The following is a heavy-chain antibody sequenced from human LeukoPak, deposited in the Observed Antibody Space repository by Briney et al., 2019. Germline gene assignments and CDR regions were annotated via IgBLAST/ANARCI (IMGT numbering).Heavy chain of an antibody. D-gene: IGHD7-27*01. CDR2: ISPTGAT. V-gene: IGHV1-2*02. CDR3: ARDPTANWGYSARFDP. CDR1: GDTFKGYY. J-gene: IGHJ5*02. Sequence: ASVKVSCKTSGDTFKGYYIHWMRQAPRQGLEWMGWISPTGATNHAQKFQGRVTMTRDRSISTVYLELSSLRSDDTAVYYCARDPTANWGYSARFDPWGQGTLVTVSS.